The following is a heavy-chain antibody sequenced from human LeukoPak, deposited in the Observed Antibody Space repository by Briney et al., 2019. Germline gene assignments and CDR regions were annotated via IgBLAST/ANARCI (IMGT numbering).Heavy chain of an antibody. CDR1: GFSFSSCA. D-gene: IGHD1-26*01. J-gene: IGHJ2*01. CDR2: STGGST. CDR3: AKGALGAAYWYFDV. V-gene: IGHV3-23*01. Sequence: GGSLRLSCAASGFSFSSCAMSWVRQAPGKGLEWVSASTGGSTYYPDSVKGRFTVSRDNSKNTLYLQLNSLRAEDTAVYYCAKGALGAAYWYFDVWGRGTPVSVSS.